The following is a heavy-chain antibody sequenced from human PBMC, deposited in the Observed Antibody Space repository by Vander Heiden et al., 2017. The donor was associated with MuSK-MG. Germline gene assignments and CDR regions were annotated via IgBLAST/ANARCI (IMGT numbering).Heavy chain of an antibody. CDR3: ARLPHDYGDIFDY. J-gene: IGHJ4*02. CDR2: IYYSGST. CDR1: GGSISSSSYY. D-gene: IGHD4-17*01. V-gene: IGHV4-39*01. Sequence: QLQLQESGPGLVKPSETLSLTCTVSGGSISSSSYYWGWIRQPPGKGLEWIGSIYYSGSTYYNPSLKSRVTISVDTSKNQFSLKLSSVTAADTAVYYCARLPHDYGDIFDYWGQGTLVTVSS.